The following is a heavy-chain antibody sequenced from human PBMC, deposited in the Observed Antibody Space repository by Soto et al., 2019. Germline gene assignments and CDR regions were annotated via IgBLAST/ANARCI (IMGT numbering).Heavy chain of an antibody. CDR3: ARTYSSSLEMDY. Sequence: ASVNVSCKASGGTFSSYAISWVRQAPGQGLEWMGGIIPIFGTANYAQKFQGRVTITADESTSTAYMELSSLRSEDTAVYYCARTYSSSLEMDYWGQGTLVTVSS. CDR2: IIPIFGTA. CDR1: GGTFSSYA. J-gene: IGHJ4*02. V-gene: IGHV1-69*13. D-gene: IGHD6-6*01.